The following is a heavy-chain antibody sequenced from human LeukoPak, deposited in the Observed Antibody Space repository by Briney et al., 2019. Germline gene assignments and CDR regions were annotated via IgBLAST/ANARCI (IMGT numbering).Heavy chain of an antibody. Sequence: SETLSLTCTIAGGPISSGDYSWSWMRQPPGKGLEWIGYMYYSGSTYYNPSIKSRVTISIDTSKNQFSLKLSCVTAADTAVYYCARPYYYDSRIDPWGQGTLVIVSS. D-gene: IGHD3-22*01. V-gene: IGHV4-30-4*01. CDR2: MYYSGST. J-gene: IGHJ5*02. CDR1: GGPISSGDYS. CDR3: ARPYYYDSRIDP.